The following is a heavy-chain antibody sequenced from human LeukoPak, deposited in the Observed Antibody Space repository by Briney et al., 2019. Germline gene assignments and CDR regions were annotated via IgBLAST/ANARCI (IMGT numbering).Heavy chain of an antibody. V-gene: IGHV4-39*07. CDR2: IYYSGST. CDR1: GGSISSRSYY. CDR3: ASRQRYSGSRNFDY. D-gene: IGHD1-26*01. Sequence: SETLSLTCTVSGGSISSRSYYWGWMRQPPGKGLEWIGSIYYSGSTDYNPSLKSRVTISVDTSKNQFSLKLSSVTAADTAVYYCASRQRYSGSRNFDYWGQGTLVTVSS. J-gene: IGHJ4*02.